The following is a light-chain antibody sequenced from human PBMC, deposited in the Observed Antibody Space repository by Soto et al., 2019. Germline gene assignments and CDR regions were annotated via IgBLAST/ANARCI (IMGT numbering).Light chain of an antibody. CDR1: QSVSNSY. J-gene: IGKJ1*01. CDR2: GSS. V-gene: IGKV3-20*01. Sequence: LTQSPSTLSVSPGERATLSCRASQSVSNSYLACYQQKPYQAPRLLINGSSIKATGIPDSISGSGSGTDFTLTISRLEPEDFAGYYCQQYGSSPTWTFGQGTKVDIK. CDR3: QQYGSSPTWT.